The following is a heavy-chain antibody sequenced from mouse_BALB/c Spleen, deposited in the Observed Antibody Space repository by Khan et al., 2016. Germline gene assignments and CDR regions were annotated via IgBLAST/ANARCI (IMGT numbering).Heavy chain of an antibody. D-gene: IGHD2-12*01. Sequence: QVQLQQPGAALARPGASVKLSCKASGYTFTTYWMQWIKQRPGQGLEWIGTIYPGDGDTRYTQNFKGKATLTADKSSSTAYMQLSSLTSEDSAVYYCASYRFDYFDYWGQGTTLTVSS. CDR3: ASYRFDYFDY. CDR2: IYPGDGDT. V-gene: IGHV1-87*01. CDR1: GYTFTTYW. J-gene: IGHJ2*01.